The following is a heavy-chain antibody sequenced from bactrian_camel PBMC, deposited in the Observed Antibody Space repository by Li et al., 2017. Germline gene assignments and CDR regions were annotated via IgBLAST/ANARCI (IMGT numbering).Heavy chain of an antibody. Sequence: HVQLVESGGGSVQAGGSLRLSCATSGASVRVWCMGWFRQAPGEEREGVAFMSITDGDTDYADSVKGRFIISRDDTKNMLYLQMSSLKSEDTALYYCSRADGGYFRYDFNYWGQGTQVTVS. CDR2: MSITDGDT. J-gene: IGHJ4*01. CDR1: GASVRVWC. CDR3: SRADGGYFRYDFNY. V-gene: IGHV3S63*01. D-gene: IGHD2*01.